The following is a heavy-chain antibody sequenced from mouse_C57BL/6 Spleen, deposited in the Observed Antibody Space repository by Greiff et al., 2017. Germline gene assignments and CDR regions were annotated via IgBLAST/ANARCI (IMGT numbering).Heavy chain of an antibody. V-gene: IGHV5-6*01. Sequence: EVHLVESGGDLVKPGGSLKLSCAASGFTFSSYGMSWVRQTPDKRLEWVATISSGGSYTYYPDSVKGRFTISRDNAKNTLYLQMSSLKSEDTARYYCARWRDYFDYWGQGTTLTVSS. CDR2: ISSGGSYT. CDR3: ARWRDYFDY. J-gene: IGHJ2*01. CDR1: GFTFSSYG.